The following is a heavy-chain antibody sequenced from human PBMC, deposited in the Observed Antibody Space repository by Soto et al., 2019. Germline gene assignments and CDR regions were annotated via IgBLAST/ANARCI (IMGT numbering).Heavy chain of an antibody. D-gene: IGHD5-18*01. Sequence: SVKVSCKASGGTFSSYAISWVRRAPGQGLEWMGGIIPIFGTANYAQKFQGRVTITADESTSTAYMELSSLRSEDTAVYYCATPKGGIQLWYGPPYYYYGMDVWDQGTTVTVSS. J-gene: IGHJ6*02. V-gene: IGHV1-69*13. CDR1: GGTFSSYA. CDR3: ATPKGGIQLWYGPPYYYYGMDV. CDR2: IIPIFGTA.